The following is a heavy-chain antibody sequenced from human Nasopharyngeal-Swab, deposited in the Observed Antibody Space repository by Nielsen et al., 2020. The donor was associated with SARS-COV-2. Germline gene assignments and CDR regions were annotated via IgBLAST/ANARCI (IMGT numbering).Heavy chain of an antibody. D-gene: IGHD6-6*01. CDR1: GGSISSGSYY. V-gene: IGHV4-61*02. CDR3: ARDGACWDSSSSVYYYYYYMDV. J-gene: IGHJ6*03. Sequence: SETLSLTCTVSGGSISSGSYYWSWIRQPAGKGLEWIGRIYTSGSTNYNPSLKSRVTISVDTSKNQFSLKLSSVTAADTAVYYCARDGACWDSSSSVYYYYYYMDVWGKGTTVTVSS. CDR2: IYTSGST.